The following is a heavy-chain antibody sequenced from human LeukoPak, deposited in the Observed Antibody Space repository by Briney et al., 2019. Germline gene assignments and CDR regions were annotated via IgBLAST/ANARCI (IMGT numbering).Heavy chain of an antibody. V-gene: IGHV3-21*01. CDR1: GFTFSSYA. J-gene: IGHJ4*02. D-gene: IGHD3-16*01. CDR3: ARDLAYYADSNYI. Sequence: GGSLRDSGAASGFTFSSYAMSWVRQAPGKGLEWVSSIDSDSNYMYYADSVKGRFTISRDNAKNSLYLQMNSLTAEDTAMYYCARDLAYYADSNYIWARGTLVAVSS. CDR2: IDSDSNYM.